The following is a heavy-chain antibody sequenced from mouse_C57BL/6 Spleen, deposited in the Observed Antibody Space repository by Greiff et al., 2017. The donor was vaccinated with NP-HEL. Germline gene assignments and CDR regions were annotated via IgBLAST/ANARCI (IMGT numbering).Heavy chain of an antibody. CDR2: ISDGGSYT. D-gene: IGHD1-1*01. CDR1: GFTFSSYA. J-gene: IGHJ2*01. Sequence: DVKLVESGGGLVKPGGSLKLSCAASGFTFSSYAMSWVRQTPEKRLEWVATISDGGSYTYYPDNVKGRFTISRDNAKNNLYLQMSHLKSEDTAMYYCARGGTTVVDFDYWGQGTTLTVSS. CDR3: ARGGTTVVDFDY. V-gene: IGHV5-4*03.